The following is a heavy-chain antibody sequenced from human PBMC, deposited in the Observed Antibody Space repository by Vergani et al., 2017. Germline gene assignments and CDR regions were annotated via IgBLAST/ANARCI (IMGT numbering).Heavy chain of an antibody. D-gene: IGHD3-22*01. J-gene: IGHJ1*01. CDR2: INPNSGGT. CDR3: ARRYYDSSGHYYLYVHH. CDR1: GYTFTDYF. Sequence: QVQLVQSGAEVKKPGASVKVSCKASGYTFTDYFMHWVRQAPGQGLEWMGWINPNSGGTNYAQKFQGRVTMTRDTSISTAYLELSNLRSDDTAVFYCARRYYDSSGHYYLYVHHWGQGTLVTVSS. V-gene: IGHV1-2*02.